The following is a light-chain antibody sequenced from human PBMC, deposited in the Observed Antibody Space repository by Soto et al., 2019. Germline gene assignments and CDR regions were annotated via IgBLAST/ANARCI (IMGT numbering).Light chain of an antibody. Sequence: QSALTQPASVSGSPGQSITISCTGTSSDVGGYKYVSWYQQHPGKAHKLMIYEVSNRPSGVSNRFSGSKSGNTASLTISGLQAEDEADYYCSSYTSGSTPVVFGGGTKLTVL. V-gene: IGLV2-14*01. CDR2: EVS. CDR1: SSDVGGYKY. J-gene: IGLJ2*01. CDR3: SSYTSGSTPVV.